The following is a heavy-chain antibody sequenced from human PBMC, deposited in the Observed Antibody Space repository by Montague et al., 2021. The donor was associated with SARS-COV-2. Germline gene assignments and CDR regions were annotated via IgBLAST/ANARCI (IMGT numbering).Heavy chain of an antibody. CDR2: SARRRSA. Sequence: SETLSLTCSRLCRGTQAQNGRAHVWTPVTRPACIPSSARRRSANYNPSLKSRVTISVDTAKNQFSLKLTSVNVADTAVYYCTRGAPGYWDQGTLVTVSS. V-gene: IGHV4-34*01. CDR1: RGTQAQN. CDR3: TRGAPGY. J-gene: IGHJ4*02.